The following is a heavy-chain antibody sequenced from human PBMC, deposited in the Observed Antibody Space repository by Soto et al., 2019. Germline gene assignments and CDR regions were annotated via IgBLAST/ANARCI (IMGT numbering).Heavy chain of an antibody. D-gene: IGHD2-2*01. CDR2: ISAYNGNT. V-gene: IGHV1-18*01. CDR1: GYTFTSYG. CDR3: ARDCISTSCYAADYYGMDV. Sequence: QVQLVQSGAEVKKPGASVKVSCKASGYTFTSYGISWVRQAPGQGLEWRGWISAYNGNTNYAQKLQGRVTMTTDTSTSTAYMELRSLRSDDTAVYYCARDCISTSCYAADYYGMDVWGQGTTVTVSS. J-gene: IGHJ6*02.